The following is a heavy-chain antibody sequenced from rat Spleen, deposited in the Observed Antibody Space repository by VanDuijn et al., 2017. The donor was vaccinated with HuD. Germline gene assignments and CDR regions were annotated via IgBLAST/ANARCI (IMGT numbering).Heavy chain of an antibody. J-gene: IGHJ2*01. CDR1: GFTFRDYN. D-gene: IGHD1-1*01. V-gene: IGHV5-7*01. CDR3: ARHGALQWLSY. CDR2: ITYDGGTT. Sequence: EVQLVESGGGLVQPGRSLKLSCAASGFTFRDYNMAWVRQAPRKGLEWVATITYDGGTTYYRDSVKGRFTISRDNAKSTLYLQMDSLRSEDTATYYCARHGALQWLSYWGQGVMVTVSS.